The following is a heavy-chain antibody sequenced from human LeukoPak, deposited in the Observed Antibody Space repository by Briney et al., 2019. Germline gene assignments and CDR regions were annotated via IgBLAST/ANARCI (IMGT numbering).Heavy chain of an antibody. CDR2: ISWDGRNM. J-gene: IGHJ3*01. Sequence: PGGSLRLSCAASGFSLDDYARHWVRQAPGQGLEWVSSISWDGRNMAYAASVKGRFTISIDNAQNSLYLQMYSLKIEDTAFYYCIKDMGFDLLKDAFDLWGHRMLVTVSS. CDR3: IKDMGFDLLKDAFDL. D-gene: IGHD1-26*01. CDR1: GFSLDDYA. V-gene: IGHV3-9*01.